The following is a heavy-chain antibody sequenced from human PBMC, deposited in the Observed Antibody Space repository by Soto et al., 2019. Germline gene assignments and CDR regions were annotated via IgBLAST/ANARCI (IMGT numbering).Heavy chain of an antibody. Sequence: PRESLKISCKGSGSSFTSYWIGWVRQMPGKGLEWMGIIYPGDSDTRDSPSFQGQVTISADKSISTAYLQWSSLKASDTAMYHSTRHGPRVYYDNSYDYYYGMDVWGQGTTVTVSS. CDR2: IYPGDSDT. J-gene: IGHJ6*02. CDR1: GSSFTSYW. V-gene: IGHV5-51*01. CDR3: TRHGPRVYYDNSYDYYYGMDV. D-gene: IGHD3-22*01.